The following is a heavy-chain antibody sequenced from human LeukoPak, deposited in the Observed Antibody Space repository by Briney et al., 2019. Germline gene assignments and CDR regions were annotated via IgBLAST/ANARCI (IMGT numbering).Heavy chain of an antibody. Sequence: SQTLSLTCTVSGGSISSGSYYWSWIRQPAGKGLEWIGRIYTSGSTNYNPSLKSRVTISVDTSKNQFSLKLSSVTAADTAVYYCARETGGRAAHPGVDYWGQGTLVTVSS. CDR3: ARETGGRAAHPGVDY. CDR2: IYTSGST. CDR1: GGSISSGSYY. J-gene: IGHJ4*02. D-gene: IGHD2-15*01. V-gene: IGHV4-61*02.